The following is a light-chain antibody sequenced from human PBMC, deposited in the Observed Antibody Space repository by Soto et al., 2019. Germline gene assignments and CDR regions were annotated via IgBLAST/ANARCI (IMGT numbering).Light chain of an antibody. J-gene: IGKJ2*01. Sequence: DIQMTQSPSTLSASVGDRVTITCRASQSISSWLAWYQQKPGKAPKFLLYKASSLESGVPSRFSGSGSGTEFTLTISSLQPDDFATYYCQQYSSWYTFGQGTQLEIK. CDR1: QSISSW. V-gene: IGKV1-5*03. CDR3: QQYSSWYT. CDR2: KAS.